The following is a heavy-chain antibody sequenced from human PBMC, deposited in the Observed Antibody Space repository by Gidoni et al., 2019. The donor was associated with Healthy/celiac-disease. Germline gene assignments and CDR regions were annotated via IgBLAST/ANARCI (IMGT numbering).Heavy chain of an antibody. D-gene: IGHD3-3*01. Sequence: QVQLQESGPGLVKPSETLSLTCTVSGGSISSYYWSWIRQPPGKGLEWIGYIYYSGSTNYNPSLKSRVTISVDTSKNQFSLKLSSVTAADTAVYYCARLNYDGDYLDYWGQGTLVTVSS. J-gene: IGHJ4*02. CDR3: ARLNYDGDYLDY. V-gene: IGHV4-59*08. CDR2: IYYSGST. CDR1: GGSISSYY.